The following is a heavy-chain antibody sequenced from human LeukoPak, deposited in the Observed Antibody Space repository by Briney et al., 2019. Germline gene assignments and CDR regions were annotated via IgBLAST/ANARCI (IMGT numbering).Heavy chain of an antibody. D-gene: IGHD6-13*01. V-gene: IGHV1-24*01. J-gene: IGHJ4*02. CDR2: FDPEDGET. Sequence: ASVKVSCKVSGYTLTELSMHWVRQAPGKGREWMGGFDPEDGETIYAQKFQGRVTVTEDTSTDTAYMELSSLRSEDTAVYSCATVSFSDDHGYSSSWKPLDYWGQGTLVTVSS. CDR1: GYTLTELS. CDR3: ATVSFSDDHGYSSSWKPLDY.